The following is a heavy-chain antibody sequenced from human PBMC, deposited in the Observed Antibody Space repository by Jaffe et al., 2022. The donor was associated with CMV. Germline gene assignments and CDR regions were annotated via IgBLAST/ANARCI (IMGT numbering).Heavy chain of an antibody. Sequence: QVQLVESGGGLVKPGGSLRLSCAASGFTFSDYYMSWIRQAPGKGLEWVSYISSSSSYTNYADSVKGRFTISRDNAKNSLYLQMNSLRAEDTAVYYCARDGLYGSGSYSAVLNWFDPWGQGTLVTVSS. CDR2: ISSSSSYT. J-gene: IGHJ5*02. CDR1: GFTFSDYY. D-gene: IGHD3-10*01. CDR3: ARDGLYGSGSYSAVLNWFDP. V-gene: IGHV3-11*06.